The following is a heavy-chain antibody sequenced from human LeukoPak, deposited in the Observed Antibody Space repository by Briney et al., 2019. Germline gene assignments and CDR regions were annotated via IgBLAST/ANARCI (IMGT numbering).Heavy chain of an antibody. CDR2: ISYDGSNK. J-gene: IGHJ4*02. CDR1: GFTFGSYG. V-gene: IGHV3-30*18. Sequence: PGRSLRLSCAASGFTFGSYGMHWVRQAPGKGLEWVAVISYDGSNKYYADSVKGRFTISRDNSKNTLYLQMNSLRAEDTAVYYCAKSVRFGNMGVDYWGQGTLVTVSS. D-gene: IGHD3-10*01. CDR3: AKSVRFGNMGVDY.